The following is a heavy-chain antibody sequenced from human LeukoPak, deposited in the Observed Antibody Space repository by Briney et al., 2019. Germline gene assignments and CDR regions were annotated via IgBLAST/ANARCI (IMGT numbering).Heavy chain of an antibody. V-gene: IGHV4-34*01. CDR1: GGSFSGYY. J-gene: IGHJ4*02. Sequence: SETLSLTCAVYGGSFSGYYWSWIRQPPGKGLEWIGEINHSGSTNYNPSLKSRVTMSVDTSKNQFSLKLSSVTAADTAVYYCARYYYDSSGYAFDYWGQGTLVTVSS. D-gene: IGHD3-22*01. CDR2: INHSGST. CDR3: ARYYYDSSGYAFDY.